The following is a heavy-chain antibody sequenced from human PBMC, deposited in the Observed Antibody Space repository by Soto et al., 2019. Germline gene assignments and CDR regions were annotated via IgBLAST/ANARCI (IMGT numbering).Heavy chain of an antibody. Sequence: EVQLVESGGGLVQPGGSLRLSCAASGFTVSSNYMSWVRQAPGKWLEWVSVIYSGGSTYYADSVKGRFTISRDNSKNTLYLQMNSLRAEDTAVYYCARGAAYYDFWSGYYFWGQGTLVTVSS. D-gene: IGHD3-3*01. V-gene: IGHV3-66*01. J-gene: IGHJ4*02. CDR1: GFTVSSNY. CDR2: IYSGGST. CDR3: ARGAAYYDFWSGYYF.